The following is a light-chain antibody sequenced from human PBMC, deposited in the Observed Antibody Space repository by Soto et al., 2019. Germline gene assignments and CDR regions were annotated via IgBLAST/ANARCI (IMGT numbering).Light chain of an antibody. CDR2: KAS. Sequence: LMTQSPSTLSVAVADRVTITCRASQSISSWLAWYQQKPGKAPKLLIYKASSLESGVPSRFSGSGSGTEFTLTISSLQPDDFATYYCQQYNSYSWTFGQGTKVEIK. V-gene: IGKV1-5*03. CDR3: QQYNSYSWT. CDR1: QSISSW. J-gene: IGKJ1*01.